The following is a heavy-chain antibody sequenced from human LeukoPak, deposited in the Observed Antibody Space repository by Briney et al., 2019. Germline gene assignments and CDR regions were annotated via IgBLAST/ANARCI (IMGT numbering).Heavy chain of an antibody. V-gene: IGHV4-34*01. CDR1: SGSFDDYY. Sequence: SETLSLTCAVYSGSFDDYYWSWIRQSPGKGLEWIGEINHSENSNYNPSLKSRITMSVDTSKNQFSLKLSSVTAADTAVYYCARGPPPDFDFWGRGTLVTVSS. CDR2: INHSENS. J-gene: IGHJ4*02. CDR3: ARGPPPDFDF.